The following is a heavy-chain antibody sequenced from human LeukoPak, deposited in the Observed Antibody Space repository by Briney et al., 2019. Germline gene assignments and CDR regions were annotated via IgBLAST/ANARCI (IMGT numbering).Heavy chain of an antibody. CDR1: GFTFSSYG. J-gene: IGHJ3*02. V-gene: IGHV3-30*18. D-gene: IGHD2-2*01. CDR2: ISYDGSNK. CDR3: AKDLEVPAATYTFDI. Sequence: GGSLRLSCAASGFTFSSYGMHWVRQAPGKGLEWVAVISYDGSNKYYADSVKGRFTISRDNSKNTLYLQMNSLRAEDTAVYYCAKDLEVPAATYTFDIWGQGTMVTVSS.